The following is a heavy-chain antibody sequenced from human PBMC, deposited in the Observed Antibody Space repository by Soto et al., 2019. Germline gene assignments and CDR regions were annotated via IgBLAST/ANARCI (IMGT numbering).Heavy chain of an antibody. V-gene: IGHV1-69*01. D-gene: IGHD3-22*01. CDR2: IIPVFGLV. CDR3: AGGRIVVVGSSAYYGMDV. Sequence: QVHLLLQSGAEVKKPGSSVKVSCKASGGTPSNSAISWVRQAPGQGLEWMGGIIPVFGLVKYAQNFQGRVTITADESTNTAYMELSSLRPEETAVYYCAGGRIVVVGSSAYYGMDVWGQGTTVTVSS. CDR1: GGTPSNSA. J-gene: IGHJ6*02.